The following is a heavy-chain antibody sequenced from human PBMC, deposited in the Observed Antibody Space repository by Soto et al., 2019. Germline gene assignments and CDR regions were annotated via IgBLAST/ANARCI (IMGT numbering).Heavy chain of an antibody. D-gene: IGHD2-15*01. V-gene: IGHV2-70*04. CDR2: VDWDDDK. J-gene: IGHJ4*02. CDR1: GVSLGPGGMR. Sequence: ESGPTLVNPKQTLTLTCRFSGVSLGPGGMRVSWIRQPPGKALEWLARVDWDDDKFYSTSLKTRLTISKDTSKNQVVLTMTNMDPVXTATHYCARTYCSGGSCYSWCDYWGQGTLLT. CDR3: ARTYCSGGSCYSWCDY.